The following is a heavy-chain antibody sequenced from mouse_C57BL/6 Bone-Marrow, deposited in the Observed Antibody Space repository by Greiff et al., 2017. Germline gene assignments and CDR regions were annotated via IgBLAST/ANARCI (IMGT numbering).Heavy chain of an antibody. D-gene: IGHD1-1*01. V-gene: IGHV1-19*01. CDR2: INPYNGGT. CDR3: ARALSTTVVAHWDMDY. CDR1: GYTFTDYY. J-gene: IGHJ4*01. Sequence: EVQLQQSGPVLVKPGASVKMSCKASGYTFTDYYMNWVKQSHGKSLEWIGVINPYNGGTSYNQKFKGKATLTVDKSSSTAYMELNSLTSEDSAVYYCARALSTTVVAHWDMDYWGQGTSVTVSS.